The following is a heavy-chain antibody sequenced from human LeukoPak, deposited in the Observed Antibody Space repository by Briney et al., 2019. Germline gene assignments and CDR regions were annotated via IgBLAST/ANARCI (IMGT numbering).Heavy chain of an antibody. CDR2: IYHSGST. J-gene: IGHJ4*02. CDR3: AREASDTAMIDY. V-gene: IGHV4-30-2*01. Sequence: SQTLSLTCAVSGGSISSGGYSWSWIRQPPGKGLEWIGYIYHSGSTNYNPSLKSRVTISVDTSKNQFSLKLSSVTAADTAVYYCAREASDTAMIDYWGQGTLVTVSS. CDR1: GGSISSGGYS. D-gene: IGHD5-18*01.